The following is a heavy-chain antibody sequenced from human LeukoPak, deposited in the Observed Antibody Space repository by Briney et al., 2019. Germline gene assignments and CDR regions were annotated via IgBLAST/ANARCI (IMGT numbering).Heavy chain of an antibody. V-gene: IGHV3-33*01. J-gene: IGHJ6*02. CDR1: GFTFSSYG. CDR3: ARGTDYYDSSGYYPPYYSGMDV. D-gene: IGHD3-22*01. Sequence: GRSLRLSCAASGFTFSSYGMHWVRQAPGKGLEWVAVIWYDGINKYYADSVKGRFTISRDNSKNTLYLQMNSLRAEDTAVYYCARGTDYYDSSGYYPPYYSGMDVWGQGTTVTVSS. CDR2: IWYDGINK.